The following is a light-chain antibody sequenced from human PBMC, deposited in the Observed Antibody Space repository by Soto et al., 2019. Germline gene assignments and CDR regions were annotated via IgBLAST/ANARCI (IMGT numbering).Light chain of an antibody. J-gene: IGKJ2*01. Sequence: DIQMTQSPSTLSASVGDRVTITCRASQSIRTWLAWYQQKPGKAPKLLIYGASCLESGVPSRFSGSGSVTEFTLIIDSLQPDDFATYYCQQYSSSSPTFGQGTKLEIK. CDR1: QSIRTW. CDR2: GAS. CDR3: QQYSSSSPT. V-gene: IGKV1-5*01.